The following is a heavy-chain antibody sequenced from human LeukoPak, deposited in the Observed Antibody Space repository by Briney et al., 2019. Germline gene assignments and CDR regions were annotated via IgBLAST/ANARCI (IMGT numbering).Heavy chain of an antibody. CDR1: GYTLTELS. D-gene: IGHD3-10*01. CDR2: FDPEDGET. J-gene: IGHJ3*02. V-gene: IGHV1-24*01. Sequence: ASVKVSCKVSGYTLTELSMHWVRQAPGKGLEWMGGFDPEDGETIYAQKFQGRVTMTEDTSTDTAYMELSSLRSEDTAVYYCATKITMVRGVSVAFDIWGEGTMVTVSS. CDR3: ATKITMVRGVSVAFDI.